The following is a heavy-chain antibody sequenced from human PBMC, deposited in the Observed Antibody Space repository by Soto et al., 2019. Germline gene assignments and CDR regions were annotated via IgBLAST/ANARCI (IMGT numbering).Heavy chain of an antibody. CDR1: GGTFSSYA. D-gene: IGHD6-19*01. CDR3: ASRIAVAGKGYYYYGMDV. CDR2: IIPIFGTA. V-gene: IGHV1-69*13. Sequence: ASAKVSCKASGGTFSSYAISWVRQAPGQGLEWMGGIIPIFGTANYAQKFQGRVTITADESTSTACMELSSLRSEDTAVYYCASRIAVAGKGYYYYGMDVWGQGTTVTVSS. J-gene: IGHJ6*02.